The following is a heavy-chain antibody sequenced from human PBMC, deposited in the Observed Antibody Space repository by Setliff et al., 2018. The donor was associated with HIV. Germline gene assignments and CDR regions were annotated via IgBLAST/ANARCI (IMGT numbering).Heavy chain of an antibody. CDR3: AREGISGSYFDY. CDR1: GYTLTGYY. V-gene: IGHV1-2*06. CDR2: INPTSGDT. D-gene: IGHD1-26*01. J-gene: IGHJ4*02. Sequence: GASVKVSRKASGYTLTGYYMNWVRQAPGQGLEWMGRINPTSGDTNYAQKFQGRVTMTRDTSISTAYMELSRLKSDDAAVYYCAREGISGSYFDYWGQGTLVTVSS.